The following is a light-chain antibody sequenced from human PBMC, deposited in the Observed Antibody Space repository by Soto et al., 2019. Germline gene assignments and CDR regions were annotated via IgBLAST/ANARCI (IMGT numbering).Light chain of an antibody. CDR3: CPYAGTSLGV. V-gene: IGLV2-11*01. J-gene: IGLJ3*02. CDR2: DVS. Sequence: QSALTQPRSVSGSPGQSVTISCTGTSSDVGGYNYVSWYQQHPGKAPKLVIYDVSKRPSGVPDRFSGSKPANTASLTIFVLHSEFEHDYYCCPYAGTSLGVFGGGTTLTL. CDR1: SSDVGGYNY.